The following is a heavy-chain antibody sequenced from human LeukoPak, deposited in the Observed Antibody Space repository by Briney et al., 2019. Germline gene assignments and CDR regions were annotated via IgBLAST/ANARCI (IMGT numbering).Heavy chain of an antibody. D-gene: IGHD1-26*01. J-gene: IGHJ4*02. CDR1: GYIYTNYG. CDR3: ARVIAERGELTDFDY. Sequence: GASVKVSCKASGYIYTNYGISWVRQAPGQGLEWMGWINPNSGGTNYAQKFQGRVTMTRDTSISTAYMELSRLRSDDTAVYYCARVIAERGELTDFDYWGQGTLVTVSS. CDR2: INPNSGGT. V-gene: IGHV1-2*02.